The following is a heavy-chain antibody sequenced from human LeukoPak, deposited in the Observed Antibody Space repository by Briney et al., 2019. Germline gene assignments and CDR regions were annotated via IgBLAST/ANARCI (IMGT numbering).Heavy chain of an antibody. J-gene: IGHJ4*02. D-gene: IGHD4-17*01. CDR3: AKGRGTTATAAANY. CDR2: ISGTGGTT. CDR1: GFTFSNYS. Sequence: PGGSLRLSCAASGFTFSNYSMSCVRQAPGKGLEWVSTISGTGGTTYYADSVKGRFTISRDNSKNTLFLQFNSLRADDTAVYYSAKGRGTTATAAANYWGQGTLVTVSS. V-gene: IGHV3-23*01.